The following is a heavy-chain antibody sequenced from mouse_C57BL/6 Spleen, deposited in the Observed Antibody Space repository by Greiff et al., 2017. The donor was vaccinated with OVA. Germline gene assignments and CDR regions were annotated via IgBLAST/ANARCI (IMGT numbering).Heavy chain of an antibody. J-gene: IGHJ1*03. V-gene: IGHV5-17*01. Sequence: EVQVVESGGGLVKPGGSLKLSCAASGFTFSDYGMHWVRQAPEKGLVWVAYISSGSSTIYYADTVTGRFTISSANAKNTLFLQRTSLRSENTAMYYCARRTVWYFDVWGTGTTVTVSS. D-gene: IGHD1-1*01. CDR1: GFTFSDYG. CDR3: ARRTVWYFDV. CDR2: ISSGSSTI.